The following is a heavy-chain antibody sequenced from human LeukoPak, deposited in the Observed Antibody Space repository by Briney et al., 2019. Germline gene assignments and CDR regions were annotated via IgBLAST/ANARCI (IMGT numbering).Heavy chain of an antibody. Sequence: SETLSLTCSVSGGSISSGSYYWSWIRQPAGKGLEWIGRIYTSGSTNYNPSLKSRVTISVDTSKNQFSLKLSSVTAADTAVYYCASGPKAYYDSSGKYNWFDPWGQGTLVTVSS. V-gene: IGHV4-61*02. J-gene: IGHJ5*02. CDR3: ASGPKAYYDSSGKYNWFDP. D-gene: IGHD3-22*01. CDR2: IYTSGST. CDR1: GGSISSGSYY.